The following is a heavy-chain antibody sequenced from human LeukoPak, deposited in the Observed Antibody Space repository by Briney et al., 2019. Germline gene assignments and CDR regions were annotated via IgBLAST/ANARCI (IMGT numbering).Heavy chain of an antibody. V-gene: IGHV4-39*07. Sequence: SETLSLTCTVSGGSISSSSYYWGWIRQPPGKGLEWIGEINHSGSTNYNPSLKSRVTISVDTSKNQFSLKLSSVTAADTAVYYRARGVKRWLIYYYYMDVWGKGTTVTVSS. D-gene: IGHD3-16*01. CDR3: ARGVKRWLIYYYYMDV. CDR1: GGSISSSSYY. J-gene: IGHJ6*03. CDR2: INHSGST.